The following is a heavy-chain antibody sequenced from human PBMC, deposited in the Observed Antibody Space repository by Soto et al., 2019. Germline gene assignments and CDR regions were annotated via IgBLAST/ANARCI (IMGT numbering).Heavy chain of an antibody. CDR1: GGTFSSYA. Sequence: QVQLVQSGAEVKKPGSSVKVSCKASGGTFSSYAISWVRQAPGQGLEWMGGIIPIFGTANYAQKFEGRVTITADESRSTAYMGLSSLGSEDRAVYYCASGGFGDCISTSCYHAFDIWGQGTMVTVSS. CDR3: ASGGFGDCISTSCYHAFDI. D-gene: IGHD2-2*01. CDR2: IIPIFGTA. J-gene: IGHJ3*02. V-gene: IGHV1-69*12.